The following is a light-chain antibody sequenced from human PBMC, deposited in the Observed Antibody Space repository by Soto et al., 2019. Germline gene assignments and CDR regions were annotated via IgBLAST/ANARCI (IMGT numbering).Light chain of an antibody. CDR1: SRDVGGYNY. Sequence: QSALTQPASVSGSPGQSITISCTGTSRDVGGYNYVSWYQQHPGKAPKLMIFDVSNRPSGVSIRFSGSKSGNTASLTISGLQAEDEADYYCSSYRSSSTLYVFGTGTKVTVL. J-gene: IGLJ1*01. CDR3: SSYRSSSTLYV. V-gene: IGLV2-14*01. CDR2: DVS.